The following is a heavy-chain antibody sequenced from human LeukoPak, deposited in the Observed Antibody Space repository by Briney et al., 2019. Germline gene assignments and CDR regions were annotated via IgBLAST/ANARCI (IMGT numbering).Heavy chain of an antibody. D-gene: IGHD2-15*01. Sequence: SETLSLTCTVSGGSISSSSYYWGWIRQPPGKGLEWIGSIYYSGSTYYNPSLKSRVTISVDTSKNQFSLKLSSVTAADTAVYYCARHGPLGYCRGGSCYEGGGGFDYWGQGTLVTVSS. CDR3: ARHGPLGYCRGGSCYEGGGGFDY. V-gene: IGHV4-39*01. CDR2: IYYSGST. CDR1: GGSISSSSYY. J-gene: IGHJ4*02.